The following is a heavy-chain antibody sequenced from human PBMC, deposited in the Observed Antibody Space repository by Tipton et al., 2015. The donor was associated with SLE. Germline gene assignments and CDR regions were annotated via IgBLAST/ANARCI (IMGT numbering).Heavy chain of an antibody. Sequence: LRLSCTVSGGSISSGGYYWSWIRQHPGKGLEWIGYIYYSGSTYYNPSLKSRFTISVDTSKNQFSLKVTSVTAADTAVYYCAREERRGAARAIDYWGQGTLVTVSS. CDR3: AREERRGAARAIDY. CDR2: IYYSGST. D-gene: IGHD6-6*01. V-gene: IGHV4-31*03. CDR1: GGSISSGGYY. J-gene: IGHJ4*02.